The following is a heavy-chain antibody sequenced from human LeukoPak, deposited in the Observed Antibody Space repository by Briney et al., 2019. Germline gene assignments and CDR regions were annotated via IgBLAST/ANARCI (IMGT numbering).Heavy chain of an antibody. Sequence: GGSLRLSCAASGFTFSSYWMSWVRQAPGKGLEWVANIKQDGSEKYYVDSVKGRFTISRDNAKNSLYLQMNSLRAEDTAVYYCARDRWDYCSSTSCYVYYYYGMDVWGQGTTVTVSS. J-gene: IGHJ6*02. V-gene: IGHV3-7*01. CDR2: IKQDGSEK. D-gene: IGHD2-2*01. CDR3: ARDRWDYCSSTSCYVYYYYGMDV. CDR1: GFTFSSYW.